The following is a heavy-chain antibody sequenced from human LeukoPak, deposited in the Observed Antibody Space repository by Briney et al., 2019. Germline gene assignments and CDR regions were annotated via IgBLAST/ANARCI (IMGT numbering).Heavy chain of an antibody. CDR2: ISSSGSTI. CDR3: AELGITMIGGV. J-gene: IGHJ6*03. V-gene: IGHV3-48*03. Sequence: GGSLRLSCAASGFTFSSYEMNWVRQAPGKGRGWVSYISSSGSTIYFADSVKGRFTISRDNAKNSLYLQMNSLRAEDTAVYYCAELGITMIGGVWGKGTTVTIS. D-gene: IGHD3-10*02. CDR1: GFTFSSYE.